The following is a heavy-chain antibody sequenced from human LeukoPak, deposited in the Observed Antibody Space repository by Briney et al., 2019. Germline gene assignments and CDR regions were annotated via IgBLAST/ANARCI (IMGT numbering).Heavy chain of an antibody. CDR2: INPNSGGT. Sequence: ASVKVSCKASGYTFTGYYMHWVRQAPGQGLEWMGWINPNSGGTNYAQKFQGRVTMTRDTSISTAYMELSRLRSDDTAVYYCARLYGDYLSDFDYWGQGTLVTVSS. CDR3: ARLYGDYLSDFDY. J-gene: IGHJ4*02. CDR1: GYTFTGYY. V-gene: IGHV1-2*02. D-gene: IGHD4-17*01.